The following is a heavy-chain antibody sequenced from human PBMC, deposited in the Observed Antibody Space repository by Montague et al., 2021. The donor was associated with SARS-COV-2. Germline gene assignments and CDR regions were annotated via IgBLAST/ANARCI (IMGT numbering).Heavy chain of an antibody. V-gene: IGHV4-59*11. CDR2: IYYSGST. Sequence: SETLSLTCTVSGGSLNTHYWSWIRQPPGKGLEWIGYIYYSGSTNYNPSLKSRVTISVDTSKNQFSLKLSSVTAADTAVYYCARGSGWMGNAFDIWGQGTMVTVSS. CDR3: ARGSGWMGNAFDI. CDR1: GGSLNTHY. J-gene: IGHJ3*02. D-gene: IGHD6-19*01.